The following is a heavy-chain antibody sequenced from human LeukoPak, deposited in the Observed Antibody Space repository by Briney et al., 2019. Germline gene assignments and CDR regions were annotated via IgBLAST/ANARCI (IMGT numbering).Heavy chain of an antibody. V-gene: IGHV1-2*02. J-gene: IGHJ4*02. D-gene: IGHD6-6*01. CDR3: ARQVFSSYVFDY. CDR2: INPNSGGT. CDR1: GYASTDYY. Sequence: ASVKVSCKASGYASTDYYMFWVRQAPGQGLESMGWINPNSGGTNYAQKFQGRVTMTRDTSMSTAYMELSRLTSDDTAVYYCARQVFSSYVFDYWGQGALVTVSS.